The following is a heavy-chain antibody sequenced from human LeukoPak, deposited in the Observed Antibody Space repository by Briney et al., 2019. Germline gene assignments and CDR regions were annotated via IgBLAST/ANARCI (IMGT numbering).Heavy chain of an antibody. Sequence: SETLSLTCGVSGYSISSGYYWGWIRPPPGQGLEWIGSIYHSGNTYYSPSLKSRVTILVDTSKNQFSLKLTSVTAADTAVYYCARIGYCSGGSCYTRYWGQGTLVTVSS. CDR2: IYHSGNT. CDR3: ARIGYCSGGSCYTRY. J-gene: IGHJ4*02. V-gene: IGHV4-38-2*01. CDR1: GYSISSGYY. D-gene: IGHD2-15*01.